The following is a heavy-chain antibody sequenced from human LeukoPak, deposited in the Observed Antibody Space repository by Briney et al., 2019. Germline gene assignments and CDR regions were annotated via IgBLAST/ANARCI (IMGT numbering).Heavy chain of an antibody. CDR2: INPNSGGT. CDR1: GYTFTVYY. D-gene: IGHD5-12*01. J-gene: IGHJ4*02. Sequence: ASVKVSCKASGYTFTVYYMHWVRQAPGQGLEWMGWINPNSGGTNYAQKFQGRVTMTRDTSISTAYMELSRLRSDDTAVYYCARLPDVDIVATIDYWGQGTLVTVSS. CDR3: ARLPDVDIVATIDY. V-gene: IGHV1-2*02.